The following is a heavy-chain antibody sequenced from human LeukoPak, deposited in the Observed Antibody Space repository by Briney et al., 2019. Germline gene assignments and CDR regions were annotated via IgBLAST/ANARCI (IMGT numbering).Heavy chain of an antibody. Sequence: ASVKVSCKVSGQTLSELSIHWVRQTPGKGFVWMGGFDPEHQEILYAQNFQGRVIMTEDASTDTAYLHLSSLKPQATALYFCAXXXXXPDRXXXXXDXXXQXTMVRVSA. CDR3: AXXXXXPDRXXXXXDX. J-gene: IGHJ3*01. V-gene: IGHV1-24*01. D-gene: IGHD1-14*01. CDR2: FDPEHQEI. CDR1: GQTLSELS.